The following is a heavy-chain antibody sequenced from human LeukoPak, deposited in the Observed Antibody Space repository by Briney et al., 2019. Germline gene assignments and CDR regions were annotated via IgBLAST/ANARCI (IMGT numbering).Heavy chain of an antibody. Sequence: GGSLRLSCAASGFTFSSYSMNWVRQAPGEGLEWVSYISSLSGTIYYADSVKGRFTISRDNAKNSLYLQMDSLRAEDTAVYYCTRDGDTVLTRGYYYYMDVWGKGTTVTVSS. V-gene: IGHV3-48*04. D-gene: IGHD3-10*01. CDR3: TRDGDTVLTRGYYYYMDV. CDR1: GFTFSSYS. J-gene: IGHJ6*03. CDR2: ISSLSGTI.